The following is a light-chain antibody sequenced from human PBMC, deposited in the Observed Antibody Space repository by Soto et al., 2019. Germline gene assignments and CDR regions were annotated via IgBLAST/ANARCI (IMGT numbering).Light chain of an antibody. Sequence: DIQMTQSPSTLSASVGDRVTITCRASQSICSWLAWYQQKPGKAPKVXINKASSLDSGVPSRFSGNGSGTEFTLTINSLQPDDFATYYCQQYNSYPITFGQGTRLEIK. J-gene: IGKJ5*01. CDR2: KAS. CDR3: QQYNSYPIT. CDR1: QSICSW. V-gene: IGKV1-5*03.